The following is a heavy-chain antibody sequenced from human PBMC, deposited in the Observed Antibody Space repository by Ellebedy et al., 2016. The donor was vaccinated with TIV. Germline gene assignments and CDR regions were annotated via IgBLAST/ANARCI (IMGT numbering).Heavy chain of an antibody. D-gene: IGHD3-3*01. CDR3: ARGSLFGVPIIVDVFDI. CDR2: IYDSAAT. CDR1: GGSIDNSSYF. Sequence: SETLSLXCTVSGGSIDNSSYFWGWIRQPPGKGLEWIGSIYDSAATFSNPSLKSRVTMSLDTSKNQFSLKLSSVTAADTAVYYCARGSLFGVPIIVDVFDIWGQGTMVTVSS. V-gene: IGHV4-61*05. J-gene: IGHJ3*02.